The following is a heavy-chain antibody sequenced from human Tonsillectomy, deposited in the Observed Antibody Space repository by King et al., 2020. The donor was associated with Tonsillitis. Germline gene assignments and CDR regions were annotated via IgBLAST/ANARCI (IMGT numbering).Heavy chain of an antibody. CDR2: ISYDGTND. J-gene: IGHJ4*02. V-gene: IGHV3-30-3*01. CDR1: GFTFLTSA. Sequence: VQLVESGGSVVQPERSLRLSCAASGFTFLTSAMHWVRQAPGKGLEWVALISYDGTNDYYADSVKGRFTISRDNSKNMLYLQMNSLGPEDTAVYYCARDGVEEAIFGPADYWGQGTLVTVSS. D-gene: IGHD3-3*01. CDR3: ARDGVEEAIFGPADY.